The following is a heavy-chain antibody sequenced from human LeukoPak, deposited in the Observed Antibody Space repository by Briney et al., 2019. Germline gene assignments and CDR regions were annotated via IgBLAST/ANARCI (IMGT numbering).Heavy chain of an antibody. V-gene: IGHV4-38-2*01. Sequence: SETLSLTCAVSGYSISSGYYWGWIRQPPGKGLEWIGSIYHSGSTYYNPSLKSRVTISVDTSKNQFSLKLSSVTAAGTAVYYCARLGGYDNLTGYLYNWFDPWGQGTLVTVSS. CDR1: GYSISSGYY. D-gene: IGHD3-9*01. J-gene: IGHJ5*02. CDR2: IYHSGST. CDR3: ARLGGYDNLTGYLYNWFDP.